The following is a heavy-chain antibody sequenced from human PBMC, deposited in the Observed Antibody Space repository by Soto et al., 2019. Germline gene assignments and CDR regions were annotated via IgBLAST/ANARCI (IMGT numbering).Heavy chain of an antibody. Sequence: GGSLRLSCAASGFTFSNHWMHWVRHAPGKGLVWVSRISRDGSSTSYADSVKGRFTISRDNAKNTLSLQMNSLRADDTAVYYCARGQRDYYDSSTLFDSWGQGTLVTSPQ. D-gene: IGHD3-22*01. CDR3: ARGQRDYYDSSTLFDS. CDR2: ISRDGSST. V-gene: IGHV3-74*01. J-gene: IGHJ4*02. CDR1: GFTFSNHW.